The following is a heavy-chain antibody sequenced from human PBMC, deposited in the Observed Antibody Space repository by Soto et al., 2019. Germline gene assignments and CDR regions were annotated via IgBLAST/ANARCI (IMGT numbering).Heavy chain of an antibody. CDR2: ISYDGSNK. Sequence: GGSLRLSCAASGFTFSSYAMHWVRQAPGKGLEWVAVISYDGSNKYYADSVKGRFTISRDNSKNTLYLQMNSLRAEDTAVYYCARDQRLLWFGELLYSLDGMDVWGQGTTVTVSS. CDR3: ARDQRLLWFGELLYSLDGMDV. J-gene: IGHJ6*02. D-gene: IGHD3-10*01. V-gene: IGHV3-30-3*01. CDR1: GFTFSSYA.